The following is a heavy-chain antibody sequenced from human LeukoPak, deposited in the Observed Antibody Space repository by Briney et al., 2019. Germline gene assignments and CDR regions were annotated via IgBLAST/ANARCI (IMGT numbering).Heavy chain of an antibody. J-gene: IGHJ4*02. Sequence: GGSLRLSCAASGFTFTSYSMSWVRQAPGKGLEWVSGTSDRGDYTYYADSVKGRFTISRDSSKNTLFLQMNSLRAEDTALYFCARRAQYNGHYPLDYWGQGTLVTVSS. V-gene: IGHV3-23*01. CDR1: GFTFTSYS. CDR3: ARRAQYNGHYPLDY. D-gene: IGHD1-7*01. CDR2: TSDRGDYT.